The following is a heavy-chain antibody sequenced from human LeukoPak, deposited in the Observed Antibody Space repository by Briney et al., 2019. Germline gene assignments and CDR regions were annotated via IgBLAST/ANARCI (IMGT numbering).Heavy chain of an antibody. D-gene: IGHD3/OR15-3a*01. CDR1: GYTFTSYY. V-gene: IGHV1-46*01. CDR2: INPSGGST. CDR3: ARDAVGFLDWLFVGFSVGYMDV. Sequence: ASVKVSCKASGYTFTSYYMHWVRQAPGQGLEWMGIINPSGGSTSYAQKFQGRVTMTRDMSTSTVYMELSSLRSEDTAVYYCARDAVGFLDWLFVGFSVGYMDVWGKGTTVTVSS. J-gene: IGHJ6*03.